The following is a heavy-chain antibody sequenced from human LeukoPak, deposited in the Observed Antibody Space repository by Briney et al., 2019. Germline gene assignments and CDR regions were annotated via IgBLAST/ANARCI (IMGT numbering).Heavy chain of an antibody. CDR3: GGPYCSGGSCYSRVKYGMDV. CDR1: GGTFSSYA. CDR2: IIPIFGTA. D-gene: IGHD2-15*01. J-gene: IGHJ6*04. Sequence: ASVKVSCKASGGTFSSYAISWVRQAPGQGLEWMGGIIPIFGTANYAQKFQGRVTITADESTSTAYMELSSLRSEDTAVYYCGGPYCSGGSCYSRVKYGMDVWGKGTTVTVSS. V-gene: IGHV1-69*13.